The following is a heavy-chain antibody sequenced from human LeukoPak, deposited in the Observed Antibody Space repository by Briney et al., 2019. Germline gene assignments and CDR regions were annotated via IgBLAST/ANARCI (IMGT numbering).Heavy chain of an antibody. CDR3: AHRRRPDCSSPNCVNWFDP. V-gene: IGHV2-5*01. CDR2: IYWNDDK. D-gene: IGHD2-2*01. J-gene: IGHJ5*02. Sequence: SGPTLVKPTQTLTLTCTFSGFSLSTSGGGVGWIRQPPGKALEWLALIYWNDDKRYSPSLKTRLTITKDTSKNQVVLTMTNMDPVDTATYYCAHRRRPDCSSPNCVNWFDPWGQGTLVTVSS. CDR1: GFSLSTSGGG.